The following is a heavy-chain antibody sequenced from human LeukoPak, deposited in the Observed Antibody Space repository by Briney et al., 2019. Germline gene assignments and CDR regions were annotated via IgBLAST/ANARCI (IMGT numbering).Heavy chain of an antibody. J-gene: IGHJ4*02. CDR2: INHSGST. CDR3: ETYNWNAHVNL. D-gene: IGHD1-1*01. CDR1: GGSFSGYY. V-gene: IGHV4-34*01. Sequence: PSETLSLTCAVYGGSFSGYYWSWIRQPPGKGLEWIGEINHSGSTNYNLSLKSRVTISVDTSKNQFSLKLSSVTAADTAAYYCETYNWNAHVNLWGQGTLVTVSS.